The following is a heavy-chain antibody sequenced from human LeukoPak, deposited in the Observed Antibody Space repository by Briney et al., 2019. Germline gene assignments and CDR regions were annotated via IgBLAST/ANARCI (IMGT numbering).Heavy chain of an antibody. Sequence: QAGGSLRLSCAASGFTFSSYAMSWVRQAPGKGLEWVSAISGSGGSTYYADSVKGRFTISRDNSKNTLYLQMNSLRAEDTAVYYCAKDLEVYYDFWSGYFGGDFDYWGQGTLVTVSS. J-gene: IGHJ4*02. CDR2: ISGSGGST. CDR3: AKDLEVYYDFWSGYFGGDFDY. V-gene: IGHV3-23*01. CDR1: GFTFSSYA. D-gene: IGHD3-3*01.